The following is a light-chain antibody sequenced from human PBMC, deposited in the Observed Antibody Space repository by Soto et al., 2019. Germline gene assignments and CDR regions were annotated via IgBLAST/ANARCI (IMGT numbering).Light chain of an antibody. CDR2: DAS. V-gene: IGKV1D-13*01. CDR3: QQFNNYPVT. CDR1: QGISRS. Sequence: AIQLTQSPSSLSASVGDRVTITCRASQGISRSLAWYQQKPGTAPKLLIYDASSLESGVPSRFSGTGSGTEFTLTIHSLQPEDFATYYCQQFNNYPVTFGPGTKVDIK. J-gene: IGKJ3*01.